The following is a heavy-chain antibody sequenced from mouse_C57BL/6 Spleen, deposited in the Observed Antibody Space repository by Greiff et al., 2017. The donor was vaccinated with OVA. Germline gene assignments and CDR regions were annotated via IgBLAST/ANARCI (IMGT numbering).Heavy chain of an antibody. V-gene: IGHV1-55*01. J-gene: IGHJ3*01. CDR2: IYPGSGST. Sequence: QVQLQQPGAELVKPGASVKMSCKASGYTFTSYWITWVKQRPGQGLEWIGDIYPGSGSTNYNEKFKSKATLTVDTSSSTAYMQLSSLTSEASAVDYCAREEDDYAWFAYWGQGTLVTVSA. D-gene: IGHD2-4*01. CDR1: GYTFTSYW. CDR3: AREEDDYAWFAY.